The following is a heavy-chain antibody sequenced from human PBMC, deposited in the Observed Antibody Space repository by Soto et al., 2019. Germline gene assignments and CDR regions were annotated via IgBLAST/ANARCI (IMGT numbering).Heavy chain of an antibody. CDR2: IYYSGST. V-gene: IGHV4-59*01. J-gene: IGHJ6*02. D-gene: IGHD2-2*01. CDR1: GGSISSYY. Sequence: PSETLSLTCTVSGGSISSYYWSWIRQPPGKGLEWIGYIYYSGSTNYNPSLKSRVTISVDTSKNQFSLKLSSVTAADTAVYYCVGYCSSTSRKPLGGMDVWGQGTTVTVSS. CDR3: VGYCSSTSRKPLGGMDV.